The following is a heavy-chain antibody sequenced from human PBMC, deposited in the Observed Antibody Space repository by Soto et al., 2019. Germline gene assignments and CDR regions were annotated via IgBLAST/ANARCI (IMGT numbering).Heavy chain of an antibody. J-gene: IGHJ4*02. V-gene: IGHV5-51*01. Sequence: EVQLVQSGAEVKKPGESLKISCKGSGYSFITYWIGGVRQLPWKGLEWMGIIDPGDSDTRYSPAFQGQVTISADKSISTAYLQWSSLKASDTAMYDCARQGTGSYSCDYWGQGTLVTVSS. CDR1: GYSFITYW. CDR2: IDPGDSDT. CDR3: ARQGTGSYSCDY. D-gene: IGHD1-26*01.